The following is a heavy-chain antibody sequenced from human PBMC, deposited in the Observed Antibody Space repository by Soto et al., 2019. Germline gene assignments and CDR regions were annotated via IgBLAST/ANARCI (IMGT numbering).Heavy chain of an antibody. CDR1: GFTFSSYG. V-gene: IGHV3-33*01. Sequence: PGGSLRLSCAASGFTFSSYGMHWVRQAPGKGLEWVAVIWYDGSNKYYADSVKGRFTISRDNSKNTLYLQMNSLRAEDTAVYYCARGRGYSYGLIDYWGQGTLVTVSS. CDR2: IWYDGSNK. J-gene: IGHJ4*02. CDR3: ARGRGYSYGLIDY. D-gene: IGHD5-18*01.